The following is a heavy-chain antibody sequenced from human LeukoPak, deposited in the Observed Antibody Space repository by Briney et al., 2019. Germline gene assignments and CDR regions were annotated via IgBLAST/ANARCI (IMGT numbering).Heavy chain of an antibody. Sequence: PSETLSLTCTVSGGSISSSSYYWGWIRQPPGKGLEWIGSIYYSGSTYYNPSLKSRVTISVDTSKNQFSLKLSSVTAADTAVYYCARRHRPRLLTEGYFDYWGQGTLVTVSS. CDR1: GGSISSSSYY. V-gene: IGHV4-39*07. J-gene: IGHJ4*02. D-gene: IGHD3-16*01. CDR3: ARRHRPRLLTEGYFDY. CDR2: IYYSGST.